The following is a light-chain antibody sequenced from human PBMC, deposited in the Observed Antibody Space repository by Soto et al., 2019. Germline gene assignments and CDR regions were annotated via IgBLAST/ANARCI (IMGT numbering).Light chain of an antibody. V-gene: IGKV1-5*03. CDR2: EAS. CDR3: QQYTGYWT. CDR1: QSISGS. J-gene: IGKJ1*01. Sequence: DIQMTQSPSTMSASVGDRVTITCRASQSISGSLAWYQQKTGKAPKLLIYEASNLKSVVPSRFSGIGSGTAYFLTISSLPPDDFSSYYCQQYTGYWTFGQGTRVEI.